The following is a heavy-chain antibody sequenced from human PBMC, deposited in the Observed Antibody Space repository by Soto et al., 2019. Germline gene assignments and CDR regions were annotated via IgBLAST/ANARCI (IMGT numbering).Heavy chain of an antibody. CDR3: ARDRDRCGGGYDPSVWFDP. CDR1: GGTFSSYA. CDR2: IIPICGTA. J-gene: IGHJ5*02. V-gene: IGHV1-69*12. D-gene: IGHD5-12*01. Sequence: QVQLVQSGAEVKKPGSSVKVSCKASGGTFSSYAISWVRQAPGQGLEWMGGIIPICGTANYAQKFQGRVTLTADESTCRAHMERSSLRPEDPAVYYCARDRDRCGGGYDPSVWFDPWGPGTLVTGSS.